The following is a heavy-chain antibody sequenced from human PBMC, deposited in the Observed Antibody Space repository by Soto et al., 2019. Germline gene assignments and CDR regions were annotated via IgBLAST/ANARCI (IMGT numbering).Heavy chain of an antibody. CDR3: ARRGQWREGAFNI. CDR2: IYWDDDK. CDR1: GFSPTTSGVG. D-gene: IGHD6-19*01. Sequence: QITLKESGPTLVKPTQTLTLTCTFSGFSPTTSGVGVGWIRQPPGKALACLALIYWDDDKRYSPSLRSRLTSTKDTSKNQVVLTMTDRDPVDTATYYCARRGQWREGAFNIWGQGTMVIVSS. V-gene: IGHV2-5*02. J-gene: IGHJ3*02.